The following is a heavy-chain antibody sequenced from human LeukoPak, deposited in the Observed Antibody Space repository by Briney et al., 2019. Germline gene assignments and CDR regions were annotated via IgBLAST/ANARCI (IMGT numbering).Heavy chain of an antibody. CDR3: ATANYYYYYGMDV. J-gene: IGHJ6*02. CDR1: GFTFSSSA. CDR2: IWYDGSNK. V-gene: IGHV3-33*08. Sequence: GGSLRLSCAASGFTFSSSAMSWVRQAPGKGLEWVAVIWYDGSNKYYADSVKGRFTISRDNSKNTLYLQMNSLRAEDTAVYYCATANYYYYYGMDVWGQGTTVTVSS.